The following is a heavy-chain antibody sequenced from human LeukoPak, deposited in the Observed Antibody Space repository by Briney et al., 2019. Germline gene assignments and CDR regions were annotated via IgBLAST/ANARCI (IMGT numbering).Heavy chain of an antibody. J-gene: IGHJ4*02. CDR1: GGSVSSANYY. V-gene: IGHV4-61*01. D-gene: IGHD1-26*01. CDR3: VRDSGSY. Sequence: SETLSLTCTVSGGSVSSANYYWSWIRQPPGKGLEWIGYIFYSGSTSYNPSLQSRVTISVDSSKNQFSLNLSTVTAADTAVYYCVRDSGSYWGQGTLATVSS. CDR2: IFYSGST.